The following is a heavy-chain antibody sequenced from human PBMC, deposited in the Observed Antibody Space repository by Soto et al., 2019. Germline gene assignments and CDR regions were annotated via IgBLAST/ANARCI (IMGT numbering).Heavy chain of an antibody. J-gene: IGHJ5*02. CDR3: AGRLVAQNFDP. D-gene: IGHD6-19*01. CDR2: INHSGST. Sequence: PSETLSLTCAVYGGSFSGYYWSWIRQPPGKGLEWIGEINHSGSTNYNPSLKSRVTISVDTSKNQFSLKLSSVTAADTAVYYCAGRLVAQNFDPWGQGTLVTVSS. CDR1: GGSFSGYY. V-gene: IGHV4-34*01.